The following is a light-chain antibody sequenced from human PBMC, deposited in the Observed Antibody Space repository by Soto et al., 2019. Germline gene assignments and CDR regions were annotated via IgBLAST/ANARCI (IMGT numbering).Light chain of an antibody. CDR1: HSVSSN. V-gene: IGKV3-15*01. Sequence: EQVLTQSPATLSVSPGETATLSCRASHSVSSNLAWYQQNPGQAPKLLSSRASTMTTGVTLRFRGSRSGTEFTLTISSLQSEDFAVYYWQNYDNWPPTFGQGTKVEIK. CDR2: RAS. J-gene: IGKJ1*01. CDR3: QNYDNWPPT.